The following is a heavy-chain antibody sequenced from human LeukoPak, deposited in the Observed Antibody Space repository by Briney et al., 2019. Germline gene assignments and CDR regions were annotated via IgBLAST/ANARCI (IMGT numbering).Heavy chain of an antibody. CDR3: ARDLSNYFLHYIDF. CDR1: GFSFSDYN. V-gene: IGHV3-21*01. Sequence: GGSLRLSCVASGFSFSDYNMNWVRQAPGRGLGWVSSITSTSRDKSYADSVRGRFTISRDNAKNSLFLQMDTLGAEDTAVYYCARDLSNYFLHYIDFWGQGTLVTVSS. D-gene: IGHD4-11*01. J-gene: IGHJ4*02. CDR2: ITSTSRDK.